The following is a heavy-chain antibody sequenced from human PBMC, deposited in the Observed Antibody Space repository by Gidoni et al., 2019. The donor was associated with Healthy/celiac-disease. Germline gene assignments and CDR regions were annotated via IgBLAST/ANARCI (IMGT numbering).Heavy chain of an antibody. D-gene: IGHD3-9*01. CDR1: GGTFSSHA. Sequence: QVQLVQSGAEVKKPGSSVKVSCKASGGTFSSHAISWVRQSPGQGLEWRGGIIPIFGTANYAQKFQGRVTITADESTSTAYMELSSLRSEDTAVYYCARAPYYDILTGYYGSFDYWGQGTLVTVSS. J-gene: IGHJ4*02. V-gene: IGHV1-69*01. CDR2: IIPIFGTA. CDR3: ARAPYYDILTGYYGSFDY.